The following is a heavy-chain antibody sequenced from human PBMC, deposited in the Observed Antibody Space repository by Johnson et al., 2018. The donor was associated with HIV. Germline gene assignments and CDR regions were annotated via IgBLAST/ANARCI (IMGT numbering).Heavy chain of an antibody. D-gene: IGHD6-13*01. CDR3: ARDFESAAGI. CDR1: GFTFDDYG. V-gene: IGHV3-30*03. CDR2: ISYDGSNK. Sequence: QVQLVESGGGLVQPGGSLRLSCTASGFTFDDYGMSWVRQAPGKGLEWVAVISYDGSNKYYADSVKGRFTISRDNSKNTLYLQMNSLRAEDTAVYYCARDFESAAGIWGQGTMVTVSS. J-gene: IGHJ3*02.